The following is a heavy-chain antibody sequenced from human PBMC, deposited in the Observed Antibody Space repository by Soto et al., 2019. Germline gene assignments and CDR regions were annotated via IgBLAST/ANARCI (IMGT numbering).Heavy chain of an antibody. CDR2: KNSGGST. J-gene: IGHJ4*02. D-gene: IGHD3-10*01. V-gene: IGHV3-53*01. CDR3: AKDPRVHYYGSGSSSY. Sequence: PGGSLRLSCEVSGFSVSTNYMGWVRQAPGKGLEWVSMKNSGGSTTYANSVRGRFTIARDNSKNTLYLQMNSLRAEDTALYYCAKDPRVHYYGSGSSSYWGQGTLVTVSS. CDR1: GFSVSTNY.